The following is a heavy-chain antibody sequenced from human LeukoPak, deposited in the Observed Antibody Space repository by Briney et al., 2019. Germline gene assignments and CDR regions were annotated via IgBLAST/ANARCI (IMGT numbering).Heavy chain of an antibody. CDR2: ISSSGSTI. CDR3: AKDRGVTNWFDP. D-gene: IGHD5-18*01. V-gene: IGHV3-11*01. Sequence: PGGSLRLSCAASGFTFSDYYMSWIRQAPGKGLEWVSYISSSGSTIYYADSVKGRFTISRDNSKNTLYLQMNSLRAEDTAVYYCAKDRGVTNWFDPWGQGTLVTVSS. J-gene: IGHJ5*02. CDR1: GFTFSDYY.